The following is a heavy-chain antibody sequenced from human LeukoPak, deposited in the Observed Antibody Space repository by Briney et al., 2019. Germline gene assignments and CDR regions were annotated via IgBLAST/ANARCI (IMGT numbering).Heavy chain of an antibody. CDR2: IKQDRSEK. CDR1: GFTFSYYA. CDR3: ARLREIPVFGVVTKSTSYFDY. J-gene: IGHJ4*02. Sequence: GRSLRLSCAASGFTFSYYAMHWVRQAPGKGLELVANIKQDRSEKYYVDSVKGRFTISRDNAKNSLYLQMNSLRAEDTAVYYCARLREIPVFGVVTKSTSYFDYWGQGTLVTVSS. V-gene: IGHV3-7*01. D-gene: IGHD3-3*01.